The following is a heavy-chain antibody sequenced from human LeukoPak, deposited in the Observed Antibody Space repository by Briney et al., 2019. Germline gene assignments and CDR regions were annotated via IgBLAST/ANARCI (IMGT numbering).Heavy chain of an antibody. CDR3: ARDRYSSSSGGSTT. D-gene: IGHD6-6*01. CDR2: IYYSGST. V-gene: IGHV4-59*01. CDR1: GGSISSYY. Sequence: PSETLSLTCTVSGGSISSYYWSWIRQPPGKGLEWIGYIYYSGSTNYNPSLKSRVTISVDTPKNQFSLKLSSVTAADTAVYYCARDRYSSSSGGSTTWGQGTLVTVSS. J-gene: IGHJ4*02.